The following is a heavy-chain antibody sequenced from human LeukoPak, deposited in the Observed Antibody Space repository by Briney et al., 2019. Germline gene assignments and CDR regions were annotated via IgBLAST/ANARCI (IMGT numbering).Heavy chain of an antibody. CDR3: ARNNWGIDD. CDR1: GCKFSNHW. CDR2: INNDGSDT. D-gene: IGHD7-27*01. Sequence: GGYLRLSCAASGCKFSNHWRHWVRQSPGKGLVRVARINNDGSDTSHADSVEGRFTISRDNAENTLYLQMNSLRVEDTAMYFCARNNWGIDDWGQGPLVTVSS. J-gene: IGHJ4*02. V-gene: IGHV3-74*01.